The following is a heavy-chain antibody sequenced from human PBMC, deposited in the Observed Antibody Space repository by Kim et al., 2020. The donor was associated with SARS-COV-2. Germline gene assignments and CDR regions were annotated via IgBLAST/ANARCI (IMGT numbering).Heavy chain of an antibody. V-gene: IGHV7-4-1*02. CDR2: NT. J-gene: IGHJ4*02. CDR3: ARDSSGYFDS. Sequence: NTQNAQGVTERFVFSLDTSVSTAYLQISSLKAEDTAVYFCARDSSGYFDSWGQGTLVTVSS. D-gene: IGHD2-8*02.